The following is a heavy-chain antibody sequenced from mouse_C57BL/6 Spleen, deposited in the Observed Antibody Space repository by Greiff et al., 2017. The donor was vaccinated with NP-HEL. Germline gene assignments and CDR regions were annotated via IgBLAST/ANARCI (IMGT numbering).Heavy chain of an antibody. CDR1: GYTFTSYT. Sequence: QVQLKESGAELARPGASVKMSCKASGYTFTSYTMHWVKQRPGQGLEWIGYINPSSGYTKYNQKFKDKATLTADKSSSTAYMQLSSLTSEDSAVYYCARSRYYYGSSYDWYFDVWGTGTTVTVSS. J-gene: IGHJ1*03. CDR2: INPSSGYT. CDR3: ARSRYYYGSSYDWYFDV. V-gene: IGHV1-4*01. D-gene: IGHD1-1*01.